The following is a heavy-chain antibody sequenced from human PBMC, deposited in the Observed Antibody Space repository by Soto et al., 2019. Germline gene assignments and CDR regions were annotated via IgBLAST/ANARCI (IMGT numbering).Heavy chain of an antibody. CDR2: ISYDGSNK. V-gene: IGHV3-30*18. CDR3: AKDLTLEPLDY. J-gene: IGHJ4*02. Sequence: GGSLRLSCAASGFTFSSYGMHWVRQAPGKGLEWVAVISYDGSNKYYADSVKGRFTISRDNSKNTLYLQMNSLRAEDTAVYYCAKDLTLEPLDYWGQGTLVTVSS. CDR1: GFTFSSYG. D-gene: IGHD1-1*01.